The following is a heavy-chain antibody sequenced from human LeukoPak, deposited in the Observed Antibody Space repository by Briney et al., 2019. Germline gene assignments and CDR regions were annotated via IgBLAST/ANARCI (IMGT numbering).Heavy chain of an antibody. CDR3: ARHPEYCSGGSCPAFDI. CDR1: GGSISSSSYY. J-gene: IGHJ3*02. Sequence: SETLSLTCTVSGGSISSSSYYWGWIRQPPGKGLEWIGSMYYSGNTYYSPSLKSRVTISVDTSKNQFSLKLSSVTAADTAVYYCARHPEYCSGGSCPAFDIWGQGTMVTVSS. V-gene: IGHV4-39*01. D-gene: IGHD2-15*01. CDR2: MYYSGNT.